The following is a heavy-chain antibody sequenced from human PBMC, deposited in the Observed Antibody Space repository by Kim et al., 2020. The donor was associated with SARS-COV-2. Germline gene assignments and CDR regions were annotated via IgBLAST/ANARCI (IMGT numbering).Heavy chain of an antibody. CDR3: ASQPQLRFLEWLRV. J-gene: IGHJ6*02. D-gene: IGHD3-3*01. CDR1: GGTFSSYA. Sequence: SVKVSCKASGGTFSSYAISWVRQAPGQGLEWMGGIIPIFGTANYAQKFQGRVTITADESTSTAYMELSSLRSEDTAVYYCASQPQLRFLEWLRVWGQGTTVTVSS. CDR2: IIPIFGTA. V-gene: IGHV1-69*13.